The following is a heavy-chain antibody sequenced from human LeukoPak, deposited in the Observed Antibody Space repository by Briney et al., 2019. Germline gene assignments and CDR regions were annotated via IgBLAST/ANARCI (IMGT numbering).Heavy chain of an antibody. Sequence: EGXGNIFNSGSTHYNRALKSRVTISVDTSKNQFSLKMSPVTGGDTAMYYCARVGYYTAGDHSSGWFDPWGQGILVTVSS. D-gene: IGHD2-8*02. V-gene: IGHV4-38-2*02. J-gene: IGHJ5*02. CDR2: IFNSGST. CDR3: ARVGYYTAGDHSSGWFDP.